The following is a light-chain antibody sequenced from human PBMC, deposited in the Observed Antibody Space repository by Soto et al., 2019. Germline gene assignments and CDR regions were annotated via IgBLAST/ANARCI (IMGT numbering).Light chain of an antibody. CDR2: DVS. J-gene: IGLJ1*01. Sequence: QSVLTQPRSVSGSPGQSVAISCTGTGSDVGGYNYVSWYQQHPGKAPKLMIFDVSRRPSGVPDRFSGSKSGNTASLTISGLQAEDEADYYCCSYAGTYTDVFGTGTKLTVL. CDR3: CSYAGTYTDV. V-gene: IGLV2-11*01. CDR1: GSDVGGYNY.